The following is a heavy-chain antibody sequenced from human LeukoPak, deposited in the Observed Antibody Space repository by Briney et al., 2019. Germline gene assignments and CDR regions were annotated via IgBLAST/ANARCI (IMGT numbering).Heavy chain of an antibody. CDR3: ATLPNTELGTEYTSAVAGDY. Sequence: GASVKVPCKASGYTFTSYYMHWVRQAPGQGLEWVGIINPSGGSTSYAQKFQGRVTMTRDTSTSTVYMELSSLRSEDTAVYYCATLPNTELGTEYTSAVAGDYWGQGTLVTVSS. D-gene: IGHD6-19*01. V-gene: IGHV1-46*01. CDR2: INPSGGST. CDR1: GYTFTSYY. J-gene: IGHJ4*02.